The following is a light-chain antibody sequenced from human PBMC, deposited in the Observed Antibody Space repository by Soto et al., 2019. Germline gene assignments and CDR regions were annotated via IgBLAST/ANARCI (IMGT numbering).Light chain of an antibody. CDR1: QSVLYSSNNQNY. CDR2: WAS. V-gene: IGKV4-1*01. CDR3: QQYYSTPLT. J-gene: IGKJ1*01. Sequence: DIVMTQSPNSLAVSLGERATINCKSSQSVLYSSNNQNYLAWYQQKPGQPPKFLIYWASTRESGVPGRFSGSGSGAYFTLTISSLQAGDVAVYYCQQYYSTPLTFGQGTKVEIK.